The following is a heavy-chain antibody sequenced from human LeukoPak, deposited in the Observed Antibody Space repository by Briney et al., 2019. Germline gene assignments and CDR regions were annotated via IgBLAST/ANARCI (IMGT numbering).Heavy chain of an antibody. CDR2: ISGRGSTI. CDR1: GFIFSDYY. V-gene: IGHV3-11*01. CDR3: ARHDTAMATDYGMDV. D-gene: IGHD5-18*01. J-gene: IGHJ6*02. Sequence: GGSLRLSCAASGFIFSDYYMSWIRQAPGKGLEWVSYISGRGSTIYYADSVKGRFTISRDNAKNSLYLQMNSLRAEDTAVYYCARHDTAMATDYGMDVWGQGTTVTVSS.